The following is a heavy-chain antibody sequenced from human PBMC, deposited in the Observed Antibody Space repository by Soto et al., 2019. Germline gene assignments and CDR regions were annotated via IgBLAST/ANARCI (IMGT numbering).Heavy chain of an antibody. Sequence: QVQLQQWGAGLLKPSETLSLTCAVYGGSFSGYYWSWIRQPPGKGLEWIWEIKHSVSTNYNPSLKSRVTISVDTSKNQFSLKLSSVTAADTAVYYCARDHDILTGYYSDWGQGTLVTVSS. J-gene: IGHJ4*02. CDR3: ARDHDILTGYYSD. D-gene: IGHD3-9*01. CDR1: GGSFSGYY. V-gene: IGHV4-34*01. CDR2: IKHSVST.